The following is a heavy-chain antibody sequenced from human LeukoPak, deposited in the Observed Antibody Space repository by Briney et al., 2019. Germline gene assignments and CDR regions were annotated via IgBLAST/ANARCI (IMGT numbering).Heavy chain of an antibody. D-gene: IGHD2-15*01. J-gene: IGHJ1*01. CDR3: AKWSTSGGSRYAEYFQH. Sequence: GGSLRLSCAASGFTFSSYAMSWVRQAPGKGLEWVSAISGSGGSTYYADSVKGRFTISRDNSKNTLYLQMNSLRAEDTAVYYCAKWSTSGGSRYAEYFQHWGQGTLVTVSS. CDR1: GFTFSSYA. V-gene: IGHV3-23*01. CDR2: ISGSGGST.